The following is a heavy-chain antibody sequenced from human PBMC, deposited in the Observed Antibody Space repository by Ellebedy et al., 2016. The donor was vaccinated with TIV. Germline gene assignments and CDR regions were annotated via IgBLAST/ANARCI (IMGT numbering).Heavy chain of an antibody. Sequence: GESLKISCAASGFTFSDHYMNCVRQSPGKGLEWVSSIRSTGSDKYYAESVKGRFTISRDNAQNTLFLQMNSLRVEDTAVYYCARDRIVGATSYGFWGQGALVTVSS. CDR2: IRSTGSDK. CDR3: ARDRIVGATSYGF. J-gene: IGHJ4*02. D-gene: IGHD1-26*01. CDR1: GFTFSDHY. V-gene: IGHV3-69-1*01.